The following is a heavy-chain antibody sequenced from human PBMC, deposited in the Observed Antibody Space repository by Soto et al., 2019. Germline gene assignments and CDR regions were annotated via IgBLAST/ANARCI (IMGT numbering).Heavy chain of an antibody. D-gene: IGHD3-10*01. CDR3: ARGEYYYGSGSRYFDY. V-gene: IGHV4-30-4*01. J-gene: IGHJ4*02. Sequence: SETLSLTCTVSGGSISSGDYYWSWIRQPPGKGLEWIGYIYYSGSTYYNPSLKSRVTISVDTSKNQFSLKLSSVTAADTAVYYCARGEYYYGSGSRYFDYWGQGTLVTVSS. CDR2: IYYSGST. CDR1: GGSISSGDYY.